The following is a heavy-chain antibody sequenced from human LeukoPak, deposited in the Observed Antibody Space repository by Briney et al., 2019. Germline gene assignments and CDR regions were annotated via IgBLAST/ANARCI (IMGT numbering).Heavy chain of an antibody. J-gene: IGHJ3*02. CDR2: IYPGDSDT. D-gene: IGHD3-22*01. CDR1: GYSFTSYW. CDR3: ARHGYYDSSGSDAFDI. Sequence: GESLKISCKGSGYSFTSYWIGWVRQMPGKGLEWMGIIYPGDSDTRYSPSFQGQVTISADKSISTAYLQWSSLKASDTAMYYCARHGYYDSSGSDAFDIWGQGTMVTVSS. V-gene: IGHV5-51*01.